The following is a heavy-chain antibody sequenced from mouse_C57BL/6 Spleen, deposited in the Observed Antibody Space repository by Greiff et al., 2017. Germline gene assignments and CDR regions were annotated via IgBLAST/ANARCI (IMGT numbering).Heavy chain of an antibody. CDR2: ISSGSSTI. D-gene: IGHD1-1*01. CDR3: AIYYYGSRGAWFAY. CDR1: GFTFSDYG. Sequence: EVKLVESGGGLVKPGGSLKLSCAASGFTFSDYGMHWVRQAPEKGLEWVAYISSGSSTIYYTDTVKGRFTISRDNAKNTLFLRMTSLRSEDTAMYYCAIYYYGSRGAWFAYWGQGTLVTVSA. V-gene: IGHV5-17*01. J-gene: IGHJ3*01.